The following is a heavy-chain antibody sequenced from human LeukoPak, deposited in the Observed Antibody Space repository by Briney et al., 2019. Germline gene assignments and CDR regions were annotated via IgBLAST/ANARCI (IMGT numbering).Heavy chain of an antibody. CDR2: ISSSSSYI. J-gene: IGHJ6*03. D-gene: IGHD1-26*01. CDR3: ARDWSGSYYYYYYMDV. CDR1: GFTFSSYS. Sequence: TGGSLRLSCAASGFTFSSYSMNWVRQAPGKGLEWVSSISSSSSYIYYADSVKGRFTISRDNAKNSLYLQMNSLRAEDTAVYYCARDWSGSYYYYYYMDVRGKGTTVTVSS. V-gene: IGHV3-21*01.